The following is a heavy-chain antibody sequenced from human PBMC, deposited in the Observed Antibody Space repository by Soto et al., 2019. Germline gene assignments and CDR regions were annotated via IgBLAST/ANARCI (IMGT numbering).Heavy chain of an antibody. D-gene: IGHD2-2*01. CDR3: ARSQGSSTSLEIYYYYYYGMDV. J-gene: IGHJ6*04. CDR2: FMPISGTA. V-gene: IGHV1-69*19. CDR1: GGTFSSYA. Sequence: QVQLVQSGAEVKKPGSSVKVSCKASGGTFSSYAISWVRQAPGQGLEWMGGFMPISGTANYAQKFQGSVTITADESTSTAYMELSSLRSEDTAVYYCARSQGSSTSLEIYYYYYYGMDVWGEGTTVTVSS.